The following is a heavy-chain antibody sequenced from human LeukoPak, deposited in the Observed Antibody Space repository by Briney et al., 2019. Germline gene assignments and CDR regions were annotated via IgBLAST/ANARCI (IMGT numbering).Heavy chain of an antibody. CDR2: IYHSGST. Sequence: SSETLSLTCAVSGGSISSGGYSWSWIRQPPGKGLEWIGYIYHSGSTYYNPSLKSRVTISVDTSKNQFSLKLSSVTAADTAVYYCARGRYYDYVWGSYRYGGPLGYWGQGTLVTVSS. V-gene: IGHV4-30-2*01. J-gene: IGHJ4*02. D-gene: IGHD3-16*02. CDR1: GGSISSGGYS. CDR3: ARGRYYDYVWGSYRYGGPLGY.